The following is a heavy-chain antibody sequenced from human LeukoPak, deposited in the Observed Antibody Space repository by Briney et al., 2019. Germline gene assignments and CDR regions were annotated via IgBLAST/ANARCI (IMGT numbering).Heavy chain of an antibody. D-gene: IGHD3-16*01. CDR1: GGSISSGGYY. J-gene: IGHJ4*02. CDR3: ARGGPYGSFDY. V-gene: IGHV4-31*02. CDR2: IYYSGST. Sequence: SQTLSLTCIVSGGSISSGGYYWSWMRQHPGKGLEWIGFIYYSGSTYYNPSLKSRVTISVDMSKNQFSLKLSSVTAADTAVYYCARGGPYGSFDYWGQGTLVTVSS.